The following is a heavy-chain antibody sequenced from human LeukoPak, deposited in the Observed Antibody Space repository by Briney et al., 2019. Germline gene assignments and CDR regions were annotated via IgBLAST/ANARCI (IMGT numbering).Heavy chain of an antibody. CDR3: AKEGEGHITMKALLTRDLDY. V-gene: IGHV3-23*01. CDR2: ISGSGGNT. D-gene: IGHD3-22*01. J-gene: IGHJ4*02. CDR1: GFTVSSNY. Sequence: GGSLRLSCAASGFTVSSNYMSWVRQAPGKGLEWVSTISGSGGNTYYADSVKGRFAISRDNSKNTLYLQMNSLKAEDTAVYYCAKEGEGHITMKALLTRDLDYWGQGTLVTVSS.